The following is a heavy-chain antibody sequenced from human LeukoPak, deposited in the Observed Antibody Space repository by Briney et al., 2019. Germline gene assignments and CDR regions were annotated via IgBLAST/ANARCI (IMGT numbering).Heavy chain of an antibody. Sequence: ASVKVSCKASGYTFTSYYMHWVRQAPGQGLEWMGIINPSGGSTSYAQKFQGRVTMTRDTSISTAYMELSTLRSDDTAVYYCATNQYGDYTLGDYWGQGTLVSVSS. V-gene: IGHV1-46*01. CDR3: ATNQYGDYTLGDY. D-gene: IGHD4-17*01. J-gene: IGHJ4*02. CDR1: GYTFTSYY. CDR2: INPSGGST.